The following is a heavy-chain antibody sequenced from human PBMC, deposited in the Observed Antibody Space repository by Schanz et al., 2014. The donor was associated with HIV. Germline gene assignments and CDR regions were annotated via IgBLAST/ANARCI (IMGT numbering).Heavy chain of an antibody. CDR2: IWFDGRNK. CDR1: GFTFSNYA. D-gene: IGHD3-3*01. J-gene: IGHJ6*02. Sequence: VHLVESGGGLVQPGGSLRLSCAASGFTFSNYAMSWVRQAPGKGLEWVAVIWFDGRNKYYGDSVKGRFMISRDNSNNTLYLQMNSLRAEDTAVYFCTRGRFLERGGMDVWGQGTAVTVSS. V-gene: IGHV3-33*08. CDR3: TRGRFLERGGMDV.